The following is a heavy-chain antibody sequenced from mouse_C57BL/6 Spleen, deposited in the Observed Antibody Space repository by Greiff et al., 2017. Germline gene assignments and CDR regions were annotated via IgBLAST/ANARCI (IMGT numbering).Heavy chain of an antibody. CDR2: IDPSDSET. V-gene: IGHV1-52*01. D-gene: IGHD2-5*01. J-gene: IGHJ2*01. CDR3: ARSRASIVTSSVDY. CDR1: GYTFTSYW. Sequence: VKLQQPGAELVRPGSSVKLSCKASGYTFTSYWMHWVKQRPIQGLEWIGNIDPSDSETHYNQKFKDKATLTVDKSSSTAYMQLSSLTSEDSAVYYCARSRASIVTSSVDYWGQGTTLTVSS.